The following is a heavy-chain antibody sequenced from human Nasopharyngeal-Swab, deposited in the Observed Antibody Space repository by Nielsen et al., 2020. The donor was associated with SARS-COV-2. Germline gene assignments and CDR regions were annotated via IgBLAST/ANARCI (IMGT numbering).Heavy chain of an antibody. CDR3: ARDPGATVTHAFDN. V-gene: IGHV3-9*01. CDR1: GIPFDDYA. J-gene: IGHJ3*02. D-gene: IGHD4-17*01. CDR2: ISWNSGSI. Sequence: LSLPCAASGIPFDDYAMHWVRQAPGKGLEWVSGISWNSGSIGYADSGKGRFTIPRDNANNSLYLQMNSLRAEDTALYYCARDPGATVTHAFDNWGQGTMVTVSS.